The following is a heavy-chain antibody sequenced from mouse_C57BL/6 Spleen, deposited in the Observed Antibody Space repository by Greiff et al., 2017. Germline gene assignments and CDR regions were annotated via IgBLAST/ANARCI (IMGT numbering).Heavy chain of an antibody. CDR2: IYPRSGNT. CDR3: AREDYPFYAMDY. V-gene: IGHV1-81*01. D-gene: IGHD5-5*01. J-gene: IGHJ4*01. CDR1: GYTFTSYG. Sequence: VQLQQPGAELARPGASVKLSCKASGYTFTSYGMSWVKQRTGQGLEWIGEIYPRSGNTYYNEKFKGKATLTADKSSSTAYMELRSLTSEDSAVYFCAREDYPFYAMDYRGQGPSVTVAS.